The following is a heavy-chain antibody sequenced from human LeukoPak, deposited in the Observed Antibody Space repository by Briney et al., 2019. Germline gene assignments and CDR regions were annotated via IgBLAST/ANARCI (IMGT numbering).Heavy chain of an antibody. CDR1: GGTFSSYA. J-gene: IGHJ4*02. CDR3: ASGDVASYYFDY. Sequence: GASVKASCKASGGTFSSYAISWVRQAPGQGLEWMGGIIPIFGTANYAQKLQGRVTITADGSTSTAYMELSSLRSEDTAVYYCASGDVASYYFDYWGQGTLVTVSS. CDR2: IIPIFGTA. D-gene: IGHD2-15*01. V-gene: IGHV1-69*13.